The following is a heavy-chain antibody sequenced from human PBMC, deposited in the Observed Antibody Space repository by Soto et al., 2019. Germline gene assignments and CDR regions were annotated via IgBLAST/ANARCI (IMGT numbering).Heavy chain of an antibody. CDR1: GGSFTSNNW. CDR3: ASRDPGTSVDY. CDR2: IYRTGST. V-gene: IGHV4-4*02. J-gene: IGHJ4*02. D-gene: IGHD1-7*01. Sequence: SETLSLTCAVSGGSFTSNNWRNWVRQPPGQGLEWIGEIYRTGSTNYNPSLKSRVTISLDKSDNQFSLKVTSLTAADTAVYYCASRDPGTSVDYWGQGTLVTVSS.